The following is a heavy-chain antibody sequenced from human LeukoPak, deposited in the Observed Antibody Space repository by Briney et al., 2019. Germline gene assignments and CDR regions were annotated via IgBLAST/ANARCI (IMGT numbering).Heavy chain of an antibody. Sequence: ASVKVSRKASGYTFTSYYMHWVRQAPGQGLEWMGIINPSGGSTSYAQKFQGRVTMTRDTSTSTVYMELSSLRSEDTAVYYCARDHCSSTSCYYFDYWGQGTLVTVSS. CDR2: INPSGGST. J-gene: IGHJ4*02. D-gene: IGHD2-2*01. CDR3: ARDHCSSTSCYYFDY. V-gene: IGHV1-46*01. CDR1: GYTFTSYY.